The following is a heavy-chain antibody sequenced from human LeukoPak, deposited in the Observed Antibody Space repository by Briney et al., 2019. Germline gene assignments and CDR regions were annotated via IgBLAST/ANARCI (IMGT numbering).Heavy chain of an antibody. CDR2: IFYRGNT. CDR1: GGSISSFY. V-gene: IGHV4-59*13. CDR3: ARTGDYSKSTGGWFDP. Sequence: SETLSLTCTVSGGSISSFYWSWIRQPPGKGLEWIGYIFYRGNTNYNPSLRSRVAISVDTSKNQFSLRLTSVTAADTAFYFCARTGDYSKSTGGWFDPWGQGTLVTVSS. D-gene: IGHD4-11*01. J-gene: IGHJ5*02.